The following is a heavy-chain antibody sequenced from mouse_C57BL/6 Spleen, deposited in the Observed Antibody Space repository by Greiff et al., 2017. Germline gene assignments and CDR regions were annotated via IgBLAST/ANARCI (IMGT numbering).Heavy chain of an antibody. Sequence: QVQLQQSGPELVKPGASVKISCKASGYAFSSSWMNWVKQRPGQGLEWIGRIYPGDGDTNYNGKFKGKATLTADKSSSTAYMQLSSLTSEDSAVYICARVPVYYSNSFDYWGQGTTLTVSS. V-gene: IGHV1-82*01. J-gene: IGHJ2*01. CDR2: IYPGDGDT. CDR3: ARVPVYYSNSFDY. D-gene: IGHD2-5*01. CDR1: GYAFSSSW.